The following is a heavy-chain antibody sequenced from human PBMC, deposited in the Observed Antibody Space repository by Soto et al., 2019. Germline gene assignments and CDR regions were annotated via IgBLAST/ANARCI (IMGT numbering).Heavy chain of an antibody. CDR1: GGSISSSNW. Sequence: PSETLSLTCAVSGGSISSSNWWSWVRQPPGKGLEWIGEIYHSGSTNYNPSLKSRVTISVDKSKNQFSLKLSSVAAADTAVYFCARGEQYSGRIFDYWGQGTLVTVSS. CDR3: ARGEQYSGRIFDY. J-gene: IGHJ4*01. V-gene: IGHV4-4*02. D-gene: IGHD1-26*01. CDR2: IYHSGST.